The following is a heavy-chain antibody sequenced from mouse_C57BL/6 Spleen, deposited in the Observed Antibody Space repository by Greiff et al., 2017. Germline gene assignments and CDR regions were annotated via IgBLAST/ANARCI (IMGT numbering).Heavy chain of an antibody. CDR1: GYTFTNYW. D-gene: IGHD1-1*01. J-gene: IGHJ2*01. CDR2: IYPGAGCT. Sequence: QVQLQQSGAELVRPGTSVKMSCTASGYTFTNYWIGWAQQRPGHGLEWFGVIYPGAGCTNSNEKFKGKATLTADKSSSTAYMQFSSLTSEDSAIYYCARRVYYGSSYYFDYWGQGTTLTVSS. CDR3: ARRVYYGSSYYFDY. V-gene: IGHV1-63*01.